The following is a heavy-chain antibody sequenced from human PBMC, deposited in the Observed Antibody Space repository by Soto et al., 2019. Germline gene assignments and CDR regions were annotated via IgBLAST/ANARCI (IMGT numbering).Heavy chain of an antibody. D-gene: IGHD3-9*01. CDR2: IWYDGSSQ. Sequence: QVRLVESGGGVVQPGKSLTLSCEASGFNFNTYGMHWVRQAPGKGLEWVAVIWYDGSSQSYVDSVKGRFTISRDNSKNTVSLQMNSLRAEDTAVYYCARDKFPRTSPGYYLDYWGQGTLVTVSS. CDR1: GFNFNTYG. CDR3: ARDKFPRTSPGYYLDY. V-gene: IGHV3-33*01. J-gene: IGHJ4*02.